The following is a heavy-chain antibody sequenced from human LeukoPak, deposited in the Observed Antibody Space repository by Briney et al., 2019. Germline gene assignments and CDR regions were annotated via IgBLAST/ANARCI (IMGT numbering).Heavy chain of an antibody. CDR1: GYTFTGYY. Sequence: ASVKVSCKASGYTFTGYYMHWVRQAPGQGLEWMGWINPNSGGTNYAQKFQGRVTMTTDTSTSTAYMELRSLRSDDTAVYYCARYYYDSSGYYYYYYYMDVWGKGTTVTVSS. V-gene: IGHV1-2*02. CDR3: ARYYYDSSGYYYYYYYMDV. J-gene: IGHJ6*03. D-gene: IGHD3-22*01. CDR2: INPNSGGT.